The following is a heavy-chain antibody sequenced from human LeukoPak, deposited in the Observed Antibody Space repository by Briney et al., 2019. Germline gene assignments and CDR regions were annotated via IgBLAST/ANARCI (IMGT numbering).Heavy chain of an antibody. CDR3: ARGGGLPYSSSAKYNFDY. J-gene: IGHJ4*02. CDR2: INPSGGST. D-gene: IGHD6-6*01. CDR1: GYTFTSYY. V-gene: IGHV1-46*01. Sequence: ASVKVSCKASGYTFTSYYMHWVRQAPGQGLERMGIINPSGGSTSYAQKFQGRVTMTRDTSTSTVYMELSSLRSEDTAVYYCARGGGLPYSSSAKYNFDYWGQGTLVTVSS.